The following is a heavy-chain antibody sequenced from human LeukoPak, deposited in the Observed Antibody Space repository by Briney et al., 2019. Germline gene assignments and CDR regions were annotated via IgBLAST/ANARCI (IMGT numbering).Heavy chain of an antibody. CDR2: IIPILGIA. J-gene: IGHJ4*02. CDR3: ARGGGYSYGYPFDY. Sequence: SVKVSCKSSGYTFTTYGITWVRQAPGQGLEWMGRIIPILGIANYAQKFQGRVTITADKSTSTAYMELSSLRSEDTAVYYCARGGGYSYGYPFDYWGQGTLVTVSS. D-gene: IGHD5-18*01. CDR1: GYTFTTYG. V-gene: IGHV1-69*04.